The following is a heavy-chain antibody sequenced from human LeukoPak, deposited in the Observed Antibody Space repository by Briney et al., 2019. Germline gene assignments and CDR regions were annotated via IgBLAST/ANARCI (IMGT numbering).Heavy chain of an antibody. V-gene: IGHV4-34*08. CDR2: INHSGST. J-gene: IGHJ6*02. CDR1: GGTFSGYY. CDR3: QTYYYYYGMDV. Sequence: SETLSLTCAVYGGTFSGYYWSWIRQPPEKGLEWIGEINHSGSTNYNPSLKSRVTISVDTSKNQFSLRLSSVTAADTAVYYCQTYYYYYGMDVWGQGTTFTVSS.